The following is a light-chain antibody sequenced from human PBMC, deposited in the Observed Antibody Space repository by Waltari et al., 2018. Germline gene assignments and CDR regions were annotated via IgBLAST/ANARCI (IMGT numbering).Light chain of an antibody. CDR3: QHFYSYPSG. CDR2: EAS. J-gene: IGKJ5*01. CDR1: KAISRS. Sequence: AIQFTQSPSSLSASVGDRVTMTCRARKAISRSVAWFHQKPGQVPKLLIFEASDVEDGVPSRFSGSGGGTRFTRTFSSLQPEDFATYYCQHFYSYPSGFGQGTRLEIK. V-gene: IGKV1-13*02.